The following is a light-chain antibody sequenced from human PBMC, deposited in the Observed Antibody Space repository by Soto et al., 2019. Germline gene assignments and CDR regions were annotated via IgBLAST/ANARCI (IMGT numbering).Light chain of an antibody. Sequence: DIQMTQSPSTLSASVGDRVTITCRASQSISSWLAWYQQKPGKAPKLLIYDASSLESGVPSRFSGSGSGTDFTLTISSLQPDAFATSYCQQYNSYPWTFGQGTKVEIK. CDR3: QQYNSYPWT. V-gene: IGKV1-5*01. CDR2: DAS. J-gene: IGKJ1*01. CDR1: QSISSW.